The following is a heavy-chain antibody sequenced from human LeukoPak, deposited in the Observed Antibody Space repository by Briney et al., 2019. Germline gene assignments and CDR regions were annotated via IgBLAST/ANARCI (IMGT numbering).Heavy chain of an antibody. CDR2: ISYDGSNK. Sequence: PGGSLRLSCAASGFTFSSYGMHWVRQAPGKGLEWVAVISYDGSNKYYADSVKGRFTISRDNSKNTLYLQMNSLRAEDTAVYYCAKDMSSGWRTGVFDYWGQGTLVTVSS. D-gene: IGHD6-19*01. J-gene: IGHJ4*02. V-gene: IGHV3-30*18. CDR3: AKDMSSGWRTGVFDY. CDR1: GFTFSSYG.